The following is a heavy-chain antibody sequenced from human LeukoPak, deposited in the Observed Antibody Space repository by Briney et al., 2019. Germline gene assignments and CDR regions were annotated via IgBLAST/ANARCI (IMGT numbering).Heavy chain of an antibody. CDR2: INTNTGNP. D-gene: IGHD2-8*01. J-gene: IGHJ5*02. CDR1: GYTFTTYS. V-gene: IGHV7-4-1*02. Sequence: ASVKVSCKASGYTFTTYSMNWARLAPGQGLEWMGWINTNTGNPTYAQGFTGRFVFSLDTSVSTAYLQISSLKAEDTAVYYCARGMAELDPWGQGTLVTVSS. CDR3: ARGMAELDP.